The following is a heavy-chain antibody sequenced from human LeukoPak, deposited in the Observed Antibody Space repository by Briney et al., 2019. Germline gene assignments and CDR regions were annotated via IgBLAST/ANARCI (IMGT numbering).Heavy chain of an antibody. V-gene: IGHV3-69-1*01. CDR1: GFTFTDHP. CDR2: IGGDGIA. Sequence: GGSLRLSCVASGFTFTDHPMNWVRQAPGKGLEWISYIGGDGIAFYADSVKGRFTASIDDARKSMYLQMNSLRVEDTAVYYCAKDRANWAIDDWGQGTQVTVSS. CDR3: AKDRANWAIDD. D-gene: IGHD3-16*01. J-gene: IGHJ4*02.